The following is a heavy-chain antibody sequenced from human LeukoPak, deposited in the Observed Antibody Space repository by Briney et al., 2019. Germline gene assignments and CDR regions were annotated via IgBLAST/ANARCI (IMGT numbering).Heavy chain of an antibody. J-gene: IGHJ2*01. V-gene: IGHV3-48*03. Sequence: PGGSLRLSCAPSGLTFSSYEMNWVPQAPGKGLEGVSYISSSARTTYYADSVKGRFTIPRQHARNSPYLQMKSLGAEDTAVYYCAGVPYGGVYWYFDLWGRGTLVTVSS. CDR1: GLTFSSYE. CDR2: ISSSARTT. CDR3: AGVPYGGVYWYFDL. D-gene: IGHD3-10*01.